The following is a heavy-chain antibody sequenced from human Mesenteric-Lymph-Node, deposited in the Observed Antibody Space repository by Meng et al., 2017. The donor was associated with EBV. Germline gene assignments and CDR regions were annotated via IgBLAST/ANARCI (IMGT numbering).Heavy chain of an antibody. D-gene: IGHD6-19*01. J-gene: IGHJ4*02. V-gene: IGHV1-18*01. CDR1: GYTFSNYG. CDR2: ISAYSGNT. Sequence: QVQLWQSGGEVKKPGASVKVSRKASGYTFSNYGFSWVRQAPGQGLEWMGWISAYSGNTNYAQKFQGRVTMTTDTSTNTLYMEVRSLTSDDTAVYYCARTYSTGWQYYCDYWGQGTLVTVSS. CDR3: ARTYSTGWQYYCDY.